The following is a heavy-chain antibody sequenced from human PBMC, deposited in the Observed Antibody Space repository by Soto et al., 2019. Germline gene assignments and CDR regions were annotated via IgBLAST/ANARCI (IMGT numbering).Heavy chain of an antibody. V-gene: IGHV3-23*01. CDR3: ASRVDGGWELLEPFDY. CDR2: ISGSGGST. D-gene: IGHD1-26*01. CDR1: GFTFSSYA. J-gene: IGHJ4*02. Sequence: EVQLLESGGGLVQPGGSLRLSCAASGFTFSSYAMSWVRQAPGKGLEWVSAISGSGGSTYYADSVKGRFTISRDNSKNTLYLQMNSLRAEDTAVYYCASRVDGGWELLEPFDYWGQGTLVTVSS.